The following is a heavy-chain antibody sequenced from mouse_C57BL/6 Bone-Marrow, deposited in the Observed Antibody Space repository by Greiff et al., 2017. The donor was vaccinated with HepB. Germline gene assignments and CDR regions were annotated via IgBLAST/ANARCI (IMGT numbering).Heavy chain of an antibody. V-gene: IGHV1-64*01. CDR1: GYTFTSYW. Sequence: QVQLQQPGAELVKPGASVKLSCKASGYTFTSYWMHWVKQRPGQGLEWIGMIHPTSGSTNYNEKFKSKATLTVDKSSSTAYMQLSSLTSEDSAVYYWATYGSSDYFDYWGQGTTLTVSS. D-gene: IGHD1-1*01. CDR2: IHPTSGST. CDR3: ATYGSSDYFDY. J-gene: IGHJ2*01.